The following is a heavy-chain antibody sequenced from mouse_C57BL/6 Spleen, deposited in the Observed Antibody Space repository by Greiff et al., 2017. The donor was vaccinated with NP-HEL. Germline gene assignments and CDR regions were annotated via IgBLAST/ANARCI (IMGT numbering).Heavy chain of an antibody. CDR2: IHPNSGST. J-gene: IGHJ1*03. V-gene: IGHV1-64*01. CDR3: ARSKRDWYFDV. CDR1: GYTFTSYW. Sequence: VKLQESGAELVKPGASVKLSCKASGYTFTSYWMHWVKQRPGQGLEWIGMIHPNSGSTNYNEKFKSKATLTVDKSSSTAYMQLSSLTSEDSAVYYCARSKRDWYFDVWGTGTTVTVSS.